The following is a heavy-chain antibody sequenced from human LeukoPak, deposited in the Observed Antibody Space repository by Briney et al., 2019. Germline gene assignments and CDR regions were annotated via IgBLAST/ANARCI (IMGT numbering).Heavy chain of an antibody. CDR2: ISSSSRYI. V-gene: IGHV3-21*01. Sequence: GGSLRLSCAASGFTISSYSMNWVRQAPGKGLEWVSSISSSSRYIYYADSVKGRFTISRDDAKNSLYLQMNSLRAEDTAVYYCARDLFPSTTAYFDYWGQGTLVTVSS. CDR1: GFTISSYS. J-gene: IGHJ4*02. D-gene: IGHD4-11*01. CDR3: ARDLFPSTTAYFDY.